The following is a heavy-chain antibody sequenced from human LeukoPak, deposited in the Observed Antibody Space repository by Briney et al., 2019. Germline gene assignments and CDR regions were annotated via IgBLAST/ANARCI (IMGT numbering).Heavy chain of an antibody. CDR2: ISSSSSTI. CDR1: GFTFSSYS. Sequence: GGSLRLSCAASGFTFSSYSMNWVRQAPGKGLEWVSCISSSSSTIYYADSVKGRFTISRDNAKNSLYLQMNSLRAEDTAVYYCARDDSSGYYGSYYFDYWGQGTLVTVSS. D-gene: IGHD3-22*01. CDR3: ARDDSSGYYGSYYFDY. J-gene: IGHJ4*02. V-gene: IGHV3-48*01.